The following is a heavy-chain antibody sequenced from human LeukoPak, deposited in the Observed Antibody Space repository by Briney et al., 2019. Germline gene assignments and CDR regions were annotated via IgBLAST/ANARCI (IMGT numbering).Heavy chain of an antibody. CDR1: GYSITRGFS. CDR2: ISYDGST. CDR3: VREGAVPGIDP. Sequence: ETLSLTCAVSGYSITRGFSWGWIRQPPGKGLEWIAAISYDGSTDYKSTLQSRLTVSRDTSKNEFSLRLTSVTATDTVVYYCVREGAVPGIDPWGQGTLVTVSS. D-gene: IGHD3-16*01. V-gene: IGHV4-38-2*02. J-gene: IGHJ5*02.